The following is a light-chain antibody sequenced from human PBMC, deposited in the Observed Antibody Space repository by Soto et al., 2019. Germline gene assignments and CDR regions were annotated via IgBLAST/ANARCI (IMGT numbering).Light chain of an antibody. J-gene: IGKJ4*01. V-gene: IGKV3-20*01. Sequence: EIVLTQSPGTLSLSPGERATLSCRASQSIASSYLAWYQQRPGQPPRLLLYRTFNRATGIPDRFSGSGSGTDFTLTSSRLEPEDFAVYYCQQYDNSFTFGGGTKVDIK. CDR2: RTF. CDR1: QSIASSY. CDR3: QQYDNSFT.